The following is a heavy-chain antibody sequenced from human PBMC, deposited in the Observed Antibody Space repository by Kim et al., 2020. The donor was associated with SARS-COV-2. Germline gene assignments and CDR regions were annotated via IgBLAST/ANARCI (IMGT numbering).Heavy chain of an antibody. CDR3: AKGIHYYDSSGQNYFDY. J-gene: IGHJ4*02. CDR2: ISGSGGST. D-gene: IGHD3-22*01. CDR1: GFTFRSYA. V-gene: IGHV3-23*01. Sequence: GGSLRLSCAASGFTFRSYAMSWVRQVPGKGLEWVSAISGSGGSTYYADSVKGRFTISRDNSKNTLYLQMNSLRAEDTAVYYCAKGIHYYDSSGQNYFDYWGQGTLVTVSS.